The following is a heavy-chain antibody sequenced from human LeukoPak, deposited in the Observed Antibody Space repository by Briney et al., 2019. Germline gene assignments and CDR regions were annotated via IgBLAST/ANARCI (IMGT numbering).Heavy chain of an antibody. Sequence: GGPLRLSCAASGFTVSSNYMSWVRQAPGKGPEWVSVIYSGGSTYYADSVKGRFTISRDNSKNTLYLQMNSLRAEDTAVYYCARVPQAAGSGSSGARIYYYYYYMDVWGKGTTVTVSS. D-gene: IGHD3-10*01. CDR3: ARVPQAAGSGSSGARIYYYYYYMDV. CDR2: IYSGGST. CDR1: GFTVSSNY. J-gene: IGHJ6*03. V-gene: IGHV3-53*01.